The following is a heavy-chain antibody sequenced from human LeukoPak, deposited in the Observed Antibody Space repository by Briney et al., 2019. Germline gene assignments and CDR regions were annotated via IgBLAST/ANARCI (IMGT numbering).Heavy chain of an antibody. V-gene: IGHV4-4*07. J-gene: IGHJ4*02. CDR1: GSSISSFY. D-gene: IGHD3-3*01. CDR2: IYTSGTT. CDR3: AGGRIGYYTVDY. Sequence: SATLSLTCTVSGSSISSFYWTWSRPPAGKVLEGARRIYTSGTTNYNPSLKSRVTISIDTSKTHFSLKLTTVTAADTAVYYCAGGRIGYYTVDYWGQGTLVTVSS.